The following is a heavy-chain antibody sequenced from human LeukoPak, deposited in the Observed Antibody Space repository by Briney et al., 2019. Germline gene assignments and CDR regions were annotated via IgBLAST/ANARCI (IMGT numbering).Heavy chain of an antibody. D-gene: IGHD7-27*01. CDR1: GFTFGSYS. CDR2: LSSSSSTI. J-gene: IGHJ4*02. CDR3: ARDHSNWEGVDY. V-gene: IGHV3-48*01. Sequence: GGSLRLSCAASGFTFGSYSMNWVRQAPGKGLEWVSYLSSSSSTIYYADSVKGRFTISRDNAKNSLYLQMNSLRAEDTAVYYCARDHSNWEGVDYWGQGTLVTVSS.